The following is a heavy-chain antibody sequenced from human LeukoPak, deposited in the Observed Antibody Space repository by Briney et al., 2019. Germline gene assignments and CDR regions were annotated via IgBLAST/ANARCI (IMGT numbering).Heavy chain of an antibody. CDR1: GGSISSSSYY. Sequence: SETLSLTCTVSGGSISSSSYYWGWFRQPPGQGLEWIGSIYYSGSTYYNPSLKSRVTISIDTSKNQFSLKLSSVTAADTAVYYCARRAGVVVLTTHHWYFDLWGRGTLVTVSS. CDR3: ARRAGVVVLTTHHWYFDL. J-gene: IGHJ2*01. CDR2: IYYSGST. V-gene: IGHV4-39*01. D-gene: IGHD3-22*01.